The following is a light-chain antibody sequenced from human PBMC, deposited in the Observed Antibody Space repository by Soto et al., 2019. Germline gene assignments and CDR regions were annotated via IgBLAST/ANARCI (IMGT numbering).Light chain of an antibody. CDR2: DDN. Sequence: HSVLTQPPSVSAAPGQKVTISCSGSSSNIGGNSVSWYQQLPGTAPKLLIYDDNKRPSGIPDRFSGSKSGTSATLGITGFQTGDEAYYYCGSWDSSLSAYVFGTGTKVTVL. CDR3: GSWDSSLSAYV. CDR1: SSNIGGNS. V-gene: IGLV1-51*01. J-gene: IGLJ1*01.